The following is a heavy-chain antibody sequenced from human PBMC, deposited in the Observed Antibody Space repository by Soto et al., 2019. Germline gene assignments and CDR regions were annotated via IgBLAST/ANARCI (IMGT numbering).Heavy chain of an antibody. D-gene: IGHD6-19*01. CDR2: IYYSGST. J-gene: IGHJ4*02. CDR1: GDSISSSSY. V-gene: IGHV4-39*01. CDR3: ARHSRGWYFDY. Sequence: SETLSLTCSVAGDSISSSSYWGWIRQPPGKGLEWIGNIYYSGSTFYNPSLKSRVTMSVDMSKNQFSLKLSSVTAADTAVYYCARHSRGWYFDYWGQGTLVTVSS.